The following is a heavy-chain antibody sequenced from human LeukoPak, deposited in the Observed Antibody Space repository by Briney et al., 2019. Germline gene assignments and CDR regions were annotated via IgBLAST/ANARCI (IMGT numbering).Heavy chain of an antibody. D-gene: IGHD6-19*01. CDR1: GSSISNYY. J-gene: IGHJ4*02. CDR3: ARHGGLARPFDY. Sequence: PSETLSLTCSVSGSSISNYYWSWIRQSPGKGLEWIGYIYSTGSTDYNPSLKSRVTISVETSKNQFSLRLSSVTAADTAVYFCARHGGLARPFDYWGPGTLVHDSS. V-gene: IGHV4-59*08. CDR2: IYSTGST.